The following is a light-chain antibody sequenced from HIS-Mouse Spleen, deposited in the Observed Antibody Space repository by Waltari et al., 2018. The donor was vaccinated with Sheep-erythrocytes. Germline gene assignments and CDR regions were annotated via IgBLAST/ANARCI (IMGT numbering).Light chain of an antibody. J-gene: IGLJ1*01. CDR1: SSDVGGYYY. CDR2: DVS. Sequence: QSALTQPRSVAGSPGQSVTISCTGTSSDVGGYYYVSWSQQHPGKAPKLMIYDVSKRPSGVPDRFSGSKSGNTASLTISGLQAEDEADYYCCSYAGSYNHVFATGTKVTVL. CDR3: CSYAGSYNHV. V-gene: IGLV2-11*01.